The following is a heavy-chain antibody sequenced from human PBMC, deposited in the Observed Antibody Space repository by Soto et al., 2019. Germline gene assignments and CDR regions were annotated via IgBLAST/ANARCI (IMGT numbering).Heavy chain of an antibody. CDR2: IKQDGSEK. V-gene: IGHV3-7*01. J-gene: IGHJ6*02. Sequence: EVQPVESGGGLVQPGGSLRLSCAASGFTFSSYWMSWVRQAPGKGLEWVANIKQDGSEKYYVDSVKGRFTISRDNAKNSLYLQMNSLRAEDTAVYYCARDSVVVVAAGDGMDVWGQGTTVTVSS. CDR1: GFTFSSYW. D-gene: IGHD2-15*01. CDR3: ARDSVVVVAAGDGMDV.